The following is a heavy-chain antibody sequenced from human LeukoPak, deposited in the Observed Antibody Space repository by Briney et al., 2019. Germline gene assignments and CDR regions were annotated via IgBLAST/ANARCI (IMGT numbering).Heavy chain of an antibody. CDR1: GFTFSSYS. D-gene: IGHD1-1*01. CDR3: ARVDNWNDVPIDY. Sequence: GSLRLSCAASGFTFSSYSMNWVRQAPGKGLEWVSSISSSSSYIYYADSVKGRFTISRDNAKNSLYLQMNSLRAEDTAVYYCARVDNWNDVPIDYWGQGTLVTVSS. V-gene: IGHV3-21*01. CDR2: ISSSSSYI. J-gene: IGHJ4*02.